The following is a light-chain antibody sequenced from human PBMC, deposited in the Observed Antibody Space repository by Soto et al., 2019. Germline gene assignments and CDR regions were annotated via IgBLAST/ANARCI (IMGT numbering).Light chain of an antibody. J-gene: IGLJ3*02. CDR2: EVS. CDR1: SSEIGTYKS. CDR3: SSYTSVKTVV. Sequence: QSALTQPASVSGSPGQSITISCTGTSSEIGTYKSVSWFQHHPCKAPKLIIFEVSNRPSGIADRFSGFKTANTAYLTISGAQPEDEAEYHCSSYTSVKTVVCGAGTRLTVL. V-gene: IGLV2-14*01.